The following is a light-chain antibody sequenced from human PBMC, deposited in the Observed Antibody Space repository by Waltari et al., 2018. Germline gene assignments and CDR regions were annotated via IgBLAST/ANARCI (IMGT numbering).Light chain of an antibody. Sequence: QSALTQPPSASGSPGQSVTISCTGTSSEVGGYDYVSWYQHHPGKVTKILIYEVNKRPSGVPDRFSLSLSGNTAFLTVSGLQAEDEADYYCSSYVVHNYVVFGRGTKLTVL. CDR3: SSYVVHNYVV. CDR1: SSEVGGYDY. CDR2: EVN. J-gene: IGLJ2*01. V-gene: IGLV2-8*01.